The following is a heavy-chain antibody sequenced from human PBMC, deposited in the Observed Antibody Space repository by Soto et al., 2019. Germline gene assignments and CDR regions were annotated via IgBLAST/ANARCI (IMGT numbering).Heavy chain of an antibody. D-gene: IGHD3-22*01. CDR3: ARSYYYDSSGYLFDY. Sequence: SVKVSCKASGYTFTSYGISWVRQAPGQGLEWMGGIIPYFGTANYAQKFQGRVTVTTDESTSTAYMELSSLRSEDTSVYYCARSYYYDSSGYLFDYWGQGTLVTVSS. CDR2: IIPYFGTA. J-gene: IGHJ4*02. V-gene: IGHV1-69*05. CDR1: GYTFTSYG.